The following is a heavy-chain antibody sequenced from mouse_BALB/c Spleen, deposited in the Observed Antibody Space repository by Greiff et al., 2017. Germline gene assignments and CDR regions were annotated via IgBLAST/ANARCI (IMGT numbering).Heavy chain of an antibody. CDR3: ARGHYGSSYAMDY. CDR2: ISSGGST. Sequence: EVKLVESGGGLVKPGGSLKLSCAASGFTFSSYDMSWVRQTPEKRLEWVASISSGGSTYYPDSVKGRFTISRDNARNILYLQMSSLRSEDTAMYYCARGHYGSSYAMDYWGQGTSVTVSS. D-gene: IGHD1-1*01. J-gene: IGHJ4*01. V-gene: IGHV5-6-5*01. CDR1: GFTFSSYD.